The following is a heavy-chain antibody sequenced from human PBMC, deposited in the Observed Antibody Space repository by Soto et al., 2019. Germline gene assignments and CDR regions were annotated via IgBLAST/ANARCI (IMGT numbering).Heavy chain of an antibody. CDR2: IIPIFGTA. V-gene: IGHV1-69*12. Sequence: QVQLVQSGAEVKKPGASVKVSCKASGGTFSSYAISWVRQAPGQGLEWMGGIIPIFGTANYAQKFQGRVTITADESTSTAYMELSGLRSEDTAVYYCARNGGPLGSYYYGMDVWGQGTTVTVSS. D-gene: IGHD3-16*01. CDR3: ARNGGPLGSYYYGMDV. CDR1: GGTFSSYA. J-gene: IGHJ6*02.